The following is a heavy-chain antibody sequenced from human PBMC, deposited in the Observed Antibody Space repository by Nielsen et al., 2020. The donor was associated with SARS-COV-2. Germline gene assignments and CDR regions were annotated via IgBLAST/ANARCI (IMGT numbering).Heavy chain of an antibody. J-gene: IGHJ3*02. CDR2: IKQDGSER. D-gene: IGHD1-1*01. Sequence: GGSLRLSCAASGFTFDDSWMSWVRQAPGTGLEWVANIKQDGSERYYVDSVKGRFTISRDNAKKSLYLQMNYLRAEDTAVYHCVITRGWRDVFAIWGQGTMVTVSS. CDR1: GFTFDDSW. V-gene: IGHV3-7*03. CDR3: VITRGWRDVFAI.